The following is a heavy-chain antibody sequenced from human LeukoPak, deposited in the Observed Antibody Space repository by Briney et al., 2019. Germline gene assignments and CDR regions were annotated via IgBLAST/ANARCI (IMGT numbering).Heavy chain of an antibody. J-gene: IGHJ5*02. CDR3: ARGFSLVGVGGPSKGWFDP. CDR2: IYTSGST. V-gene: IGHV4-4*07. CDR1: GGSISSYY. D-gene: IGHD1-26*01. Sequence: PSETLSLTCTVSGGSISSYYWSWIRQPAGKGLEWIGRIYTSGSTNYNPSLKSRVTMSVDTSKNPFSLKLSSVTAADTAVYYCARGFSLVGVGGPSKGWFDPWGQGTLVTVSS.